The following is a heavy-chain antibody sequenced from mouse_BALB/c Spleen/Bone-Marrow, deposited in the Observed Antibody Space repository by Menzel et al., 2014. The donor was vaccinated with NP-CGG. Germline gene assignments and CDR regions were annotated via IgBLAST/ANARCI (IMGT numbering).Heavy chain of an antibody. CDR3: TRARPGGFAY. V-gene: IGHV1S81*02. D-gene: IGHD4-1*01. CDR2: INPSNGGP. J-gene: IGHJ3*01. CDR1: GYTFTNYY. Sequence: VNLVESGAELVKPGASVKLSCKASGYTFTNYYMYWVKQRPGQGLEWIGEINPSNGGPNFNEKFKSKATLTVDKSSSTAYMQLSSLTSEDSAVYYCTRARPGGFAYWGQGTLVTVSA.